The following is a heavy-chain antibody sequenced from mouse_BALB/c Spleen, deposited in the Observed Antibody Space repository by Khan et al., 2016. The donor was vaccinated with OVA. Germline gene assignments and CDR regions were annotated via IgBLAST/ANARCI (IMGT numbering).Heavy chain of an antibody. CDR1: GYTFTTYT. D-gene: IGHD2-14*01. Sequence: VQLQQSGAELARPGASVKMSCKASGYTFTTYTIHWVKQRPGQGLEWIGYIIPSNDYTNYNQKFKDRATLTADKSSSTAYMQLSSLTSEDSAVYYCEREGGYYWSDCWFAYWGQGTLVTVSA. CDR2: IIPSNDYT. V-gene: IGHV1-4*01. J-gene: IGHJ3*01. CDR3: EREGGYYWSDCWFAY.